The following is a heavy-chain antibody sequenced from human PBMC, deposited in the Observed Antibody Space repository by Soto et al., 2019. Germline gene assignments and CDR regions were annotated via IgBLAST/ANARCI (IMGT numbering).Heavy chain of an antibody. CDR2: VYYTGDT. Sequence: SETLSLTCTVSGGSVSSGSYSWTWIRQSPEKGLEWIGFVYYTGDTNYNPSLKSRVTMSLDSSKNQFSLNLNSVTPADTAVYYCARDVRWEVVPILDPWGPGTLVTVSS. CDR1: GGSVSSGSYS. J-gene: IGHJ5*02. V-gene: IGHV4-61*01. D-gene: IGHD1-26*01. CDR3: ARDVRWEVVPILDP.